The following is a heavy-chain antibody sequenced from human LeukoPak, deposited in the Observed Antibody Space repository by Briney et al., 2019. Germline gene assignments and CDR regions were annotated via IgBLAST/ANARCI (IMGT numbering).Heavy chain of an antibody. D-gene: IGHD6-13*01. Sequence: SETLSLTCAVSGGSISSSSHYWGWIRQPPGKRLEWIGSIYYSGSTYYNPSLKSRVTISVDTSKNQFSLRLSYVTAADMAVYFCARLGYSVSWTDCWGQGTLVTVSS. CDR2: IYYSGST. CDR3: ARLGYSVSWTDC. V-gene: IGHV4-39*01. J-gene: IGHJ4*02. CDR1: GGSISSSSHY.